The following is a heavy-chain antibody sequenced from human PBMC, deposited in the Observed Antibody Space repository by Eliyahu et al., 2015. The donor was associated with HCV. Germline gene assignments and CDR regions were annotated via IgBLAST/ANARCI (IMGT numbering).Heavy chain of an antibody. CDR3: ARDSINSNPFYYYYYYYMDV. J-gene: IGHJ6*03. V-gene: IGHV3-21*01. CDR2: ISSSSSYI. CDR1: GFXFRXYS. Sequence: EVQLVESGGGLVKPGGSLXLSCAASGFXFRXYSXXWVRQAPGKGLEWVSSISSSSSYIYYADSVKGRFTISRDNAKNSLYLQMNSLRAEDTAVYYCARDSINSNPFYYYYYYYMDVWGKGTTVTVSS. D-gene: IGHD4-11*01.